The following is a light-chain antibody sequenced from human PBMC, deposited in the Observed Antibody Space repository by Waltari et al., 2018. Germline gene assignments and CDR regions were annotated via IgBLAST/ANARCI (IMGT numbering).Light chain of an antibody. CDR3: QQYGSSPTT. J-gene: IGKJ2*01. V-gene: IGKV3-20*01. CDR1: QSVRNYY. CDR2: AAS. Sequence: EIVLTQSPDTLSLSPGERDTLSCWASQSVRNYYFAWYQQKPGQAPRLLIYAASTRAAGIPDRFSARGSGTDFTLTISRLEPEDFAVYYCQQYGSSPTTFGQGTKLEI.